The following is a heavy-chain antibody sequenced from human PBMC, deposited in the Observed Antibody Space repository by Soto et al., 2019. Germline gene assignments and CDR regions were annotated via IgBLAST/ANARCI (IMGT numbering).Heavy chain of an antibody. CDR3: ARVGYDFWSGQGWFDP. CDR2: INHSGST. D-gene: IGHD3-3*01. V-gene: IGHV4-34*01. J-gene: IGHJ5*02. Sequence: QVQLQQWGAGLLKPSETLSLTCAVYGGSFSGYYWSWIRQPPGKGLAWIGEINHSGSTNYNPSLKSRVTISVDTAKNQFSLKLSSVTAADTAVYYCARVGYDFWSGQGWFDPWGQGTLVTVSS. CDR1: GGSFSGYY.